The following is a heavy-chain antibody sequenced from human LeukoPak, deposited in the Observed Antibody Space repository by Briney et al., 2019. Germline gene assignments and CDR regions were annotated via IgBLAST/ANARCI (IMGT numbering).Heavy chain of an antibody. V-gene: IGHV3-21*01. D-gene: IGHD4-17*01. Sequence: KTGGSLRPSCPPSGLTSGSKTMNWVRQAQGRGREWVSSISSSSSYIYYADSVKGRFTISRDNAKNSLYLQMNSLRAEDTAVYYCASLPYGDRPIWGQGTLVTVSS. CDR3: ASLPYGDRPI. CDR1: GLTSGSKT. J-gene: IGHJ4*02. CDR2: ISSSSSYI.